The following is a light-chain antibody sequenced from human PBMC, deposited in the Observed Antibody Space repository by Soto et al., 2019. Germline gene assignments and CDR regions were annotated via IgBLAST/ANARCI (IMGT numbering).Light chain of an antibody. CDR2: DAS. CDR3: QQYDNPALT. Sequence: DIQMTQSPSSLSASVGDRVTITCQASQDISNYLNWYQQKPGKAPKLLIYDASNLETGVPSRFSGSGYGTDFTVTISSLQPEDIATYYCQQYDNPALTFGGGTQVEIK. CDR1: QDISNY. J-gene: IGKJ4*01. V-gene: IGKV1-33*01.